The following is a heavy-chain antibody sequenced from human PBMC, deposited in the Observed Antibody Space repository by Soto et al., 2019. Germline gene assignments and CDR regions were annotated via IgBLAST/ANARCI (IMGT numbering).Heavy chain of an antibody. CDR1: GFTFSSYG. J-gene: IGHJ3*02. D-gene: IGHD3-22*01. V-gene: IGHV3-33*01. CDR3: ARVYDSSGYWADTGAFDI. Sequence: GGSLRLSCAASGFTFSSYGMHWVRQAPGKGLEWVAVIWYDGSNKYYADSVKGRFTISRDNSKNTLYLQMNSLRAEDTAVYYCARVYDSSGYWADTGAFDIWGQGTMVTVSS. CDR2: IWYDGSNK.